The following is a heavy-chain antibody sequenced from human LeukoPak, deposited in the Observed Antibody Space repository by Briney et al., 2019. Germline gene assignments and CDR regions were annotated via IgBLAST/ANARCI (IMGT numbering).Heavy chain of an antibody. D-gene: IGHD3-10*01. CDR2: FDPEDGET. V-gene: IGHV1-24*01. J-gene: IGHJ4*02. CDR3: ATAKRSFGELLYFGY. Sequence: ASVKVSCKGSGYTLTELSMHWVRQAPGKGLEWMGGFDPEDGETIYAQKFKGRVTMTEDTSTDTAYMELSSLRSEDTAVYYCATAKRSFGELLYFGYWGQGTLVTVSS. CDR1: GYTLTELS.